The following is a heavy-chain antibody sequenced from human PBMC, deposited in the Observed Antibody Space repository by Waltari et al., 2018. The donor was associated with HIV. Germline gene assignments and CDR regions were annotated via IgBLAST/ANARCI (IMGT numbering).Heavy chain of an antibody. CDR1: GGSFSGYY. Sequence: QVQLQQWGAGLLKPSETLSLTCAVYGGSFSGYYWSWIRQPPGKGLEWIGEINHSGSTNYNPSLKSRVTISVDTSKNQFSLKLSSVTAADTAVYYCARGGTTVTTGGASPYYYYGMDVWGQGTTVTVSS. CDR2: INHSGST. CDR3: ARGGTTVTTGGASPYYYYGMDV. D-gene: IGHD4-17*01. J-gene: IGHJ6*02. V-gene: IGHV4-34*01.